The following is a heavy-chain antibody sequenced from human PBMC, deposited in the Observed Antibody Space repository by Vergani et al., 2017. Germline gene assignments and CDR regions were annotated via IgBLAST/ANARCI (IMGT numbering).Heavy chain of an antibody. J-gene: IGHJ4*02. Sequence: QVQLVESGGGVVQPGRSLRLSCAASGFTFSSYGMHWVRQAPGKGLEWVAVISYDGSNKYYADSVKGRFTISRDNSKNTLYLQMNSLRAEDTAVYYCAKGTDYYGSGSYYTEGILDYWGQGTLVTVSS. V-gene: IGHV3-30*18. CDR3: AKGTDYYGSGSYYTEGILDY. CDR1: GFTFSSYG. D-gene: IGHD3-10*01. CDR2: ISYDGSNK.